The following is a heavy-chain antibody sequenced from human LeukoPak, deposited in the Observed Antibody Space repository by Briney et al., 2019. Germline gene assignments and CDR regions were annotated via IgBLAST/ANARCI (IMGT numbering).Heavy chain of an antibody. CDR1: GGTFSSYA. CDR3: ASVYKHGMDV. J-gene: IGHJ6*02. D-gene: IGHD5-24*01. CDR2: IIPIFGTA. Sequence: ASVKVSCKASGGTFSSYAISWVRQAPGQGLEWMGGIIPIFGTANYAQKFQGRVTITADESTSTAYMEPSSLRSEDTAVYYCASVYKHGMDVWGQGTTVTVSS. V-gene: IGHV1-69*13.